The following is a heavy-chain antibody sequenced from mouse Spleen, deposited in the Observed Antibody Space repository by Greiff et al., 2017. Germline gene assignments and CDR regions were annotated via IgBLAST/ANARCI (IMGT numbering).Heavy chain of an antibody. CDR3: ARCYYRYDDAMDY. D-gene: IGHD2-14*01. J-gene: IGHJ4*01. CDR1: GYTFSSYW. Sequence: VKLMESGAELMKPGASVKISCKATGYTFSSYWIEWVKQRPGHGLEWIGEILPGSGSTNYNEKFKGKATFTADTSSNTAYMQLSSLTSEDSAVYYCARCYYRYDDAMDYWGQGTSVTVSS. V-gene: IGHV1-9*01. CDR2: ILPGSGST.